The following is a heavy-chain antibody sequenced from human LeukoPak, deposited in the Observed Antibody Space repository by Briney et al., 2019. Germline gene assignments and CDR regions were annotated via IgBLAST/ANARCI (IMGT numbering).Heavy chain of an antibody. D-gene: IGHD2-15*01. Sequence: GASVKVSCKASGYTFTSYDINWGRQATGQGVEWMGWMNPNSGNTGYAQKFQGRVTMTRNTSISTAYMELSSLRSEDTAVYYCARAGGYCGRISCPYYFDYWGQGSLVAVSS. CDR1: GYTFTSYD. J-gene: IGHJ4*02. CDR2: MNPNSGNT. CDR3: ARAGGYCGRISCPYYFDY. V-gene: IGHV1-8*01.